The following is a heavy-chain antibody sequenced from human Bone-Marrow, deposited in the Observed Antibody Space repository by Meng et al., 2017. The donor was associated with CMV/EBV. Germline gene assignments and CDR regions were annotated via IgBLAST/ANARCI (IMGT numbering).Heavy chain of an antibody. Sequence: GGSLRLSCAASGFTFSSYAMHWVRQAPGKGLEWVAVISYDGSNKYYADSVKGRFTISRDNSKNTLYLQMNSLRAEDTAVYYCARTNDYGDYYPAFDIWGQGTMVTV. J-gene: IGHJ3*02. D-gene: IGHD4-17*01. CDR3: ARTNDYGDYYPAFDI. CDR1: GFTFSSYA. CDR2: ISYDGSNK. V-gene: IGHV3-30-3*01.